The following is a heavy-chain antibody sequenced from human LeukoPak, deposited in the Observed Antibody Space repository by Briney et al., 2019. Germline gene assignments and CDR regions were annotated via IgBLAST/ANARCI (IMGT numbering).Heavy chain of an antibody. CDR1: GFTVSSNY. D-gene: IGHD2-15*01. Sequence: GGSLRLSCAASGFTVSSNYMSWVRQAPGKGLEWVSVIYSGGGTYYADSVKGRFTISRDNSKNMLYLQMNSLRAEDTAMYCCARDLYSTGFFDYWGQGTLVTVSS. J-gene: IGHJ4*02. CDR3: ARDLYSTGFFDY. V-gene: IGHV3-53*01. CDR2: IYSGGGT.